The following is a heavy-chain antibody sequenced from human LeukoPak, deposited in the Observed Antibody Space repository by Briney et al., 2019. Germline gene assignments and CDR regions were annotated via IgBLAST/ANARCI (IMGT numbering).Heavy chain of an antibody. V-gene: IGHV3-7*01. D-gene: IGHD5-18*01. CDR2: IKQDGSEK. J-gene: IGHJ3*02. CDR3: ARVSNRYTYGYDASDM. CDR1: GFTFSSYW. Sequence: PGGSLRLSCAASGFTFSSYWMSWVRQAPGKGLEWVANIKQDGSEKYYVDSVKGRFTISRDNAKNSLYLQMNSLRIEDTAVYYCARVSNRYTYGYDASDMWGQGTMVTVSS.